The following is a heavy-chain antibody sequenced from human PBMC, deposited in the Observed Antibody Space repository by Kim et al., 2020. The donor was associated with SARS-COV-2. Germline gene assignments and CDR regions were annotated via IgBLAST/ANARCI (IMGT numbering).Heavy chain of an antibody. Sequence: SETLSLTCTVSGGSISSGGYYWSWIRQHPGKGLEWIGYIYYSGSTYYNPYLKSRVTISVDTSKNQFSLKLSSVTAADTAVYYCARAPRGGVITFGGVISGGFDYWGQGTLVTVSS. V-gene: IGHV4-31*03. CDR2: IYYSGST. D-gene: IGHD3-16*02. J-gene: IGHJ4*02. CDR1: GGSISSGGYY. CDR3: ARAPRGGVITFGGVISGGFDY.